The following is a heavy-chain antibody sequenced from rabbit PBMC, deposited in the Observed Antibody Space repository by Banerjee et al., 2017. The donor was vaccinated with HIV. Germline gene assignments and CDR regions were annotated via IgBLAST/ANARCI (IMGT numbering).Heavy chain of an antibody. CDR2: IYAGSSGST. CDR1: GFSFSSIYW. D-gene: IGHD6-1*01. V-gene: IGHV1S45*01. CDR3: ARDDYIASYAYYLSYGMDL. J-gene: IGHJ6*01. Sequence: QEQLEESGGDLVKPEGSLTLTCTASGFSFSSIYWICWVRQAPGKGLELIACIYAGSSGSTYYASWAKGRFTISKTSSTTVTLQMTSLTAADTATYFCARDDYIASYAYYLSYGMDLWGPGTLVTVS.